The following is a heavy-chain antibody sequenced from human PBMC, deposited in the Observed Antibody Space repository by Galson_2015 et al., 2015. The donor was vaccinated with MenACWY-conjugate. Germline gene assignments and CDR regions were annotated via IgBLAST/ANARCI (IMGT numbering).Heavy chain of an antibody. J-gene: IGHJ6*02. CDR1: GYSFSTYW. V-gene: IGHV5-51*01. CDR2: TSPGDSNT. Sequence: QSGAEVKKPGESLTISCKGSGYSFSTYWIAWVRQLPGKGLEWMGLTSPGDSNTRYSPSFQGQVTISADKSISTAYLQWSSLKASDTAMYYCARHPPGGRGMDVWGQGTTVTVSS. D-gene: IGHD1-26*01. CDR3: ARHPPGGRGMDV.